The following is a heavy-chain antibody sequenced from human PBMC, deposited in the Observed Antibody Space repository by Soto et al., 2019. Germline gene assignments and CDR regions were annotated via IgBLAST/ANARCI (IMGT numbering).Heavy chain of an antibody. D-gene: IGHD3-16*02. J-gene: IGHJ4*02. CDR1: GFTFSSYW. CDR2: INSDGSST. Sequence: GGSLRLSCAASGFTFSSYWMHWVRQAPGKGLVWVSRINSDGSSTSYADSVKGRFTISRDNAKNTLYLQMNSLRAEDTTVYYCASQYYDYVRGSYRPIDYWGQGTLVTVSS. CDR3: ASQYYDYVRGSYRPIDY. V-gene: IGHV3-74*01.